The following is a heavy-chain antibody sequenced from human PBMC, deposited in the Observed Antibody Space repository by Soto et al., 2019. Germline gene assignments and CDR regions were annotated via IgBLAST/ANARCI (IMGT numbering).Heavy chain of an antibody. Sequence: QVQLQESGPGLVKPSQTLSLACSVSGASINSGGYFWSWIRQLPGKGLEWIGYIHYGGSTYYNPSLKSRVVMSLDTSKNAFSLKLSSVTAADTAVFYCARGFVETAMAFDYWGQGALVTVSS. CDR3: ARGFVETAMAFDY. CDR1: GASINSGGYF. D-gene: IGHD5-18*01. V-gene: IGHV4-31*03. CDR2: IHYGGST. J-gene: IGHJ4*02.